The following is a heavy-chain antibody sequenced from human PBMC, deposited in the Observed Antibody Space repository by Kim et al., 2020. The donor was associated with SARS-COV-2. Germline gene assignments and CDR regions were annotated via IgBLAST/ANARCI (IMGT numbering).Heavy chain of an antibody. CDR1: GGSFSGFY. CDR3: ARPFTFGGYVGRYFNQ. V-gene: IGHV4-34*12. CDR2: ILHSGST. J-gene: IGHJ1*01. D-gene: IGHD5-12*01. Sequence: SETLSLTCVVDGGSFSGFYWSWIRQTPGKGLEWIGEILHSGSTNFNPSLKSRVSMSVDTSLKQFSLELRSVTAADSGIYFCARPFTFGGYVGRYFNQWGQGTLVTVSS.